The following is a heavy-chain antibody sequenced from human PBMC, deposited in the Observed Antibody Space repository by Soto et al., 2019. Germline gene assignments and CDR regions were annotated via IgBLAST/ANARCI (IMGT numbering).Heavy chain of an antibody. J-gene: IGHJ3*02. Sequence: GGSLRLSCAASGFTFSSYSMNWVRQAPGKGLEWVSSISSSSSYIYYADSVKGRFTISRDNSKNSLYLQMNSLRAEDTAVYYCARPACYYDSSGFHVDAFDIWGQGTMVTVSS. D-gene: IGHD3-22*01. CDR3: ARPACYYDSSGFHVDAFDI. CDR1: GFTFSSYS. CDR2: ISSSSSYI. V-gene: IGHV3-21*01.